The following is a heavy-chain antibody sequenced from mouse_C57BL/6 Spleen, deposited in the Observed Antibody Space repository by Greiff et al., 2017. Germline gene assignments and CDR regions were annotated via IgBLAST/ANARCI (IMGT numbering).Heavy chain of an antibody. V-gene: IGHV1-69*01. J-gene: IGHJ3*01. D-gene: IGHD1-1*01. CDR1: GYTFTSYW. CDR3: ARGGSSYVGKWFAY. Sequence: QVQLKQSGAELVMPGASVKLSCKASGYTFTSYWMHWVKQRPGQGLEWIGEIDPSDSYTNYNQKFKGKSTLTVDKSSSTAYMQLSSLTSEDSAVYYCARGGSSYVGKWFAYWGQGTLVTVSA. CDR2: IDPSDSYT.